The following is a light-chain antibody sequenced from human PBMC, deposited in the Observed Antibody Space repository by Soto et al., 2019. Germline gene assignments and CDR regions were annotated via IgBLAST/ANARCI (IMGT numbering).Light chain of an antibody. J-gene: IGKJ2*01. CDR3: QQYGSSL. CDR1: QSVSSN. Sequence: EIVMTQSPATLSVSPGERATLSCRASQSVSSNLAWYQQKPGQAPRLLIYGASTRATGIPDRFSGSGSGTDFTLTISRLEPEDFAVYYCQQYGSSLFGQGTKLEIK. CDR2: GAS. V-gene: IGKV3-20*01.